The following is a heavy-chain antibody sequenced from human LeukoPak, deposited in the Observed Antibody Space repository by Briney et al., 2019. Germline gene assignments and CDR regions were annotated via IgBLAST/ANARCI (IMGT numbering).Heavy chain of an antibody. J-gene: IGHJ2*01. CDR1: GFTFSSYD. D-gene: IGHD6-19*01. CDR3: ARQGAVAGSYWYFDL. Sequence: TGGSLRLSCAASGFTFSSYDMHWVRQATGKGLEWVSAIGTAGDTYYLGSVKGRFTIFRENAKNSLYLQMNSLRAGDTAVYYCARQGAVAGSYWYFDLWGRGTLVTVSS. CDR2: IGTAGDT. V-gene: IGHV3-13*01.